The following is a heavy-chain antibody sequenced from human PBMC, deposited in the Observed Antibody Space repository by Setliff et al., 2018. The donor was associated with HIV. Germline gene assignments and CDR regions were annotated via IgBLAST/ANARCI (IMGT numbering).Heavy chain of an antibody. CDR3: ALANIVSTARWNH. D-gene: IGHD3-16*02. Sequence: ASVKVSCKTSGYIFSGYYLHWLRRAPGQGLEWMGWINYNNGDTQYADEFQGRVTMTRDTSTSTVYVDLNRLTSDGTAVYYCALANIVSTARWNHWGRGTLITVSS. CDR2: INYNNGDT. CDR1: GYIFSGYY. J-gene: IGHJ5*02. V-gene: IGHV1-2*02.